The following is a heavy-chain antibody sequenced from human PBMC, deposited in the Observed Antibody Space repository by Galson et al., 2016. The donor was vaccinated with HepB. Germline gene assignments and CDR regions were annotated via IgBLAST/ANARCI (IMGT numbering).Heavy chain of an antibody. CDR2: VFYSGTT. CDR3: AKDVDYDSGMFYFDH. Sequence: SETLSLTCTVSGGSISSSRFFWGWIRQPPGKELEWIGNVFYSGTTYYNPSLESRVTISFDTSKNHSSLRLKSVTAADTAVYYCAKDVDYDSGMFYFDHWGQGTLVTVSS. V-gene: IGHV4-39*07. D-gene: IGHD3-10*01. CDR1: GGSISSSRFF. J-gene: IGHJ4*02.